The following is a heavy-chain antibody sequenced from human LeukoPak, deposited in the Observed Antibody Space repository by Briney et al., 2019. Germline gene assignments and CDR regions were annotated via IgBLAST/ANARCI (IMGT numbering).Heavy chain of an antibody. V-gene: IGHV4-61*10. CDR1: GGSISSGSYY. Sequence: PSETLSLTCTVSGGSISSGSYYWSWIRQPAGKGLEWIGYIYYSGSTNYNPSLKSRVTISVDTSKNQFSLKLSSVTAADTAVYYCARVGLRSYYVDWGQGTLVTVSS. J-gene: IGHJ4*02. CDR2: IYYSGST. CDR3: ARVGLRSYYVD. D-gene: IGHD1-26*01.